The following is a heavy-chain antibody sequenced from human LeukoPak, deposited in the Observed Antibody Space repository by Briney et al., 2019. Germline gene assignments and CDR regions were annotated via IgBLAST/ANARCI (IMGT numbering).Heavy chain of an antibody. CDR1: GYTFTSYY. CDR3: ASTYSSSGDDAFDL. V-gene: IGHV1-69*06. CDR2: IIPIFGTA. J-gene: IGHJ3*01. D-gene: IGHD6-13*01. Sequence: SVKVSCKASGYTFTSYYMHWVRQAPGQGLEWMGGIIPIFGTANYAQKFQGRVTITADKSTSTAYMELSSLRSEDTAVYYCASTYSSSGDDAFDLWGQGTMVTVSS.